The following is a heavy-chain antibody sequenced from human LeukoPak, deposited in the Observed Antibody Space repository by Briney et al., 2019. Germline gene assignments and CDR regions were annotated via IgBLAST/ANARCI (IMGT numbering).Heavy chain of an antibody. J-gene: IGHJ4*02. D-gene: IGHD1-26*01. CDR1: GFTFTTYS. CDR3: ARVCGSCAGAHYHFDY. CDR2: ISSSSSYI. V-gene: IGHV3-21*01. Sequence: PGGSLRLSCAASGFTFTTYSMNWVRQAPGKGLEWVSSISSSSSYIYYADSVKGRFTISRDNAKNSLYMQMNSLRAEDTAVYYCARVCGSCAGAHYHFDYWGQGTLVTVSS.